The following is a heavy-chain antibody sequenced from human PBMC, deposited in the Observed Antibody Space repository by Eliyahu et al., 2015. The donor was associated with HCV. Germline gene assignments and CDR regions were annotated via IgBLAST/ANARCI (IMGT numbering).Heavy chain of an antibody. D-gene: IGHD7-27*01. CDR3: ARISGASYWMDV. J-gene: IGHJ6*02. V-gene: IGHV2-70*01. CDR1: GFSLXXYGMC. Sequence: QVTLRESGPALGKPTQTLTLTCTFSGFSLXXYGMCVSWIRQSPGKXLEXXAXVDWEDDKHFSSSLKTRLTISKDTSKNEVVLTMTNMDPVDTATYYCARISGASYWMDVWGQGTTVTVSS. CDR2: VDWEDDK.